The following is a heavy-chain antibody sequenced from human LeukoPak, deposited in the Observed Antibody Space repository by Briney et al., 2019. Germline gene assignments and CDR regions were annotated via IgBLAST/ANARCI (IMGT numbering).Heavy chain of an antibody. Sequence: PGGSLRLSCAASGFTFSSYAMSWVRQAPGKGLEWVSAISGSGGSTYYADSVKGRFTISRDNSKNTLYLQMNSLRAEDTAVYYCAKSQGYGSYDGTTSWFDPWGQGTLVTVSS. CDR1: GFTFSSYA. V-gene: IGHV3-23*01. CDR3: AKSQGYGSYDGTTSWFDP. D-gene: IGHD3-22*01. CDR2: ISGSGGST. J-gene: IGHJ5*02.